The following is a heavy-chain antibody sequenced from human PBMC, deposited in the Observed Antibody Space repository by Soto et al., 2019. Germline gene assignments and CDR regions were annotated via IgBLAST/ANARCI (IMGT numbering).Heavy chain of an antibody. D-gene: IGHD2-15*01. Sequence: QLQLLESGPGLVKPSETVSLTCTVSGGSISRSNYYWGWIRQPPGKVLEWIGNIHYSGSTYYNPSRKGRVTLVVDTSNNQFSLKLSSVTAADTAAYYCARQGGDCSGGSCYSGYYYYGMDVWGQGTTVTVSS. J-gene: IGHJ6*02. CDR1: GGSISRSNYY. V-gene: IGHV4-39*01. CDR3: ARQGGDCSGGSCYSGYYYYGMDV. CDR2: IHYSGST.